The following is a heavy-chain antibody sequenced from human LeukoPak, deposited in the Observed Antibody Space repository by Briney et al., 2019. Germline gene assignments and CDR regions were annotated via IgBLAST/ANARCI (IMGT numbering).Heavy chain of an antibody. CDR2: ISGSGGST. CDR1: GFTFSSYA. D-gene: IGHD2-15*01. J-gene: IGHJ4*02. CDR3: AKELRRCSGGSCNAFDY. Sequence: GGSLRLSCAASGFTFSSYAMSWVRQAPGKGLEWVSAISGSGGSTYYADSVKGRFTISRDNSKNTLYLQMNSLRAEDTAVYYCAKELRRCSGGSCNAFDYWGQGTLVTVSS. V-gene: IGHV3-23*01.